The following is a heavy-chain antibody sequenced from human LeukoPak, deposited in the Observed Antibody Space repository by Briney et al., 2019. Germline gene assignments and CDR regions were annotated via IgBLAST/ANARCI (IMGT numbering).Heavy chain of an antibody. CDR3: ARDNSLGDTAWWFDP. J-gene: IGHJ5*02. CDR2: INPSGDNT. Sequence: ASVKVSCKASGYTFTNNFMHWVRQAPGQGLEWIGIINPSGDNTWYAQKFQGRVTMTRDMATSTDYLEVSSLRPEDTAVYYCARDNSLGDTAWWFDPWGQGTLVTVSS. V-gene: IGHV1-46*01. CDR1: GYTFTNNF. D-gene: IGHD1-26*01.